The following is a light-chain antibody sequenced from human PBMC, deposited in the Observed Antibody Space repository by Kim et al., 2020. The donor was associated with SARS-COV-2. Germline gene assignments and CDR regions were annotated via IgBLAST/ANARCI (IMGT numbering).Light chain of an antibody. J-gene: IGLJ3*02. CDR2: STN. CDR1: SGSVSTSYY. Sequence: QTVVTQEPSFSVSPGGTVTLTCGLSSGSVSTSYYPSWYQQTPGQAPRTLIYSTNTRSSGIPDRFSGSILGNKAALTITGAQADDESDYHCVLYMGSGIWVFGGGPQLTVL. CDR3: VLYMGSGIWV. V-gene: IGLV8-61*01.